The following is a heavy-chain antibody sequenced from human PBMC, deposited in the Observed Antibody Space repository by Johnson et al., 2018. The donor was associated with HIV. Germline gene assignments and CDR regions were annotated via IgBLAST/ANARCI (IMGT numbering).Heavy chain of an antibody. CDR1: GFTFSDYY. Sequence: QVQLVESGGGLVQPGGSLRLSCAASGFTFSDYYMSWIRQAPGKGLEWVSYISGSGGAIYYADSVKGRFTISRGNAKNSLYLQMNSLRAEDTAVYFCATVWRNEGRHAFDVWGQGTMVTVSS. CDR3: ATVWRNEGRHAFDV. V-gene: IGHV3-11*04. J-gene: IGHJ3*01. CDR2: ISGSGGAI. D-gene: IGHD1-1*01.